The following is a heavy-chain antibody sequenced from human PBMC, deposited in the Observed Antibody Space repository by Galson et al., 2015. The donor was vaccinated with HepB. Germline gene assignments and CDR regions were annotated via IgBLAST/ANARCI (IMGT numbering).Heavy chain of an antibody. J-gene: IGHJ6*02. CDR2: ISSPSTTI. D-gene: IGHD3-10*01. CDR3: ARDRGGSGSHLTYYYDMDV. Sequence: SLRLSCAASGFTLSSYNMNWVRQAPGKGLEWVSYISSPSTTIKYADSVKGRFTISRDNAKNSLCLQMNSLRAEDTAVYFCARDRGGSGSHLTYYYDMDVWGQGTTVTVSS. V-gene: IGHV3-48*04. CDR1: GFTLSSYN.